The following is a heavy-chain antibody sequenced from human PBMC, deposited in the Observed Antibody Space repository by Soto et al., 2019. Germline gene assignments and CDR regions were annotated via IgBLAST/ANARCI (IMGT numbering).Heavy chain of an antibody. Sequence: GGSLRLSCVASGFTFSSYSMNWVRQAPGKGLEWVSSISSSSSYIYYADSVKGRFTISRDNAKNSLYLQMNSLRAEDTAVYYCARDRPLYYYDSSGPLSSGMDVWGQGTTVTVSS. V-gene: IGHV3-21*01. D-gene: IGHD3-22*01. CDR1: GFTFSSYS. J-gene: IGHJ6*02. CDR3: ARDRPLYYYDSSGPLSSGMDV. CDR2: ISSSSSYI.